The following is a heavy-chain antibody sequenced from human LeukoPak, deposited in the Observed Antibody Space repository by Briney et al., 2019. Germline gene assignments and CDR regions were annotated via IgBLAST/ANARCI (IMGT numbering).Heavy chain of an antibody. J-gene: IGHJ4*02. D-gene: IGHD6-19*01. CDR1: GFTFSSYW. Sequence: GGSLRLSCVASGFTFSSYWMSWVRQAPGKGLEWVANIKQDGSEKYYVDSVKGRFTISRDNSKNTLYLQMNSLRAEDTAVYYCASCEGSVGIAVGSYWGQGTLVTVSS. CDR3: ASCEGSVGIAVGSY. CDR2: IKQDGSEK. V-gene: IGHV3-7*01.